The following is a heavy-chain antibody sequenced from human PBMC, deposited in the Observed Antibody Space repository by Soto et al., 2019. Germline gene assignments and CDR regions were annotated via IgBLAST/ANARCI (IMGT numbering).Heavy chain of an antibody. V-gene: IGHV1-24*01. CDR2: FDPEDGET. CDR1: GYTLTELS. Sequence: ASVKVSCKVSGYTLTELSMHWVRQAPGKGLEWMGGFDPEDGETIYAQKFQGRVTMTEDTSTDTAYMELSSLRSEDTAVYYCATRRDCTNGVCCALDYWGQGTLVTVSS. D-gene: IGHD2-8*01. J-gene: IGHJ4*02. CDR3: ATRRDCTNGVCCALDY.